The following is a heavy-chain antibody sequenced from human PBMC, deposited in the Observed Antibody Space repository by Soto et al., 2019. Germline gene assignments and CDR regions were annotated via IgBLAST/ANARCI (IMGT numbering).Heavy chain of an antibody. CDR3: TRHAGWEVEHSYYYYYMYG. V-gene: IGHV3-73*01. CDR2: IRSKGHNYAT. Sequence: GGSLRLSCAASGFTFSSYDMHWVRQATGKGLEWIGRIRSKGHNYATTYAASVRGRFTMSRDDSKNTAFLQMNRLQTEDTAVYFCTRHAGWEVEHSYYYYYMYGWGKGTAVTVAS. CDR1: GFTFSSYD. D-gene: IGHD1-26*01. J-gene: IGHJ6*03.